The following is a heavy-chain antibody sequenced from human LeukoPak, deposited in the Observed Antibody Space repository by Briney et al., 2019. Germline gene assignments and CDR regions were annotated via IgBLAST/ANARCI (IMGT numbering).Heavy chain of an antibody. V-gene: IGHV3-21*01. CDR2: IGPTGTDR. CDR3: ATETIGRHYDY. Sequence: GGSLRLSCAAPGFTFSSCGFNWVRQAPGKGLEWVSSIGPTGTDRYYADSVRGRFTISRDNAKNSMYLQMDSLRDEDTAVYYCATETIGRHYDYWGQGTLLTVSS. CDR1: GFTFSSCG. J-gene: IGHJ4*02. D-gene: IGHD1-14*01.